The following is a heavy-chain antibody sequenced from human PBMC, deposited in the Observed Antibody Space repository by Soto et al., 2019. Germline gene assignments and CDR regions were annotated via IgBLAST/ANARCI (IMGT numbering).Heavy chain of an antibody. D-gene: IGHD5-18*01. CDR3: ARDKHSLDGLDA. CDR1: GDSISSGRYY. V-gene: IGHV4-30-4*01. CDR2: IYYTGST. Sequence: SETLSLTCAVSGDSISSGRYYWSWVRQPPGKGLEWIGHIYYTGSTYYNPSLKSRLTISVDTSKNHFSLKLASVTAADTAIYYCARDKHSLDGLDAWGQGTTVTVSS. J-gene: IGHJ6*02.